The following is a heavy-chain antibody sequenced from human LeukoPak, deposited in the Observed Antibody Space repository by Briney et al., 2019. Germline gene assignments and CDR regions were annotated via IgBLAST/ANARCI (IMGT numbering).Heavy chain of an antibody. D-gene: IGHD6-19*01. CDR2: SYYSGST. CDR1: GASISSYF. CDR3: ARGHSSSWYLTG. V-gene: IGHV4-59*01. J-gene: IGHJ4*02. Sequence: PSETLSLTCTVSGASISSYFWSWIRQPPGKGLEWIGYSYYSGSTNYNPSLTSRVTISVDTSKNHFSLKLSSVTAADTAVYYCARGHSSSWYLTGWGQGTLVTVSS.